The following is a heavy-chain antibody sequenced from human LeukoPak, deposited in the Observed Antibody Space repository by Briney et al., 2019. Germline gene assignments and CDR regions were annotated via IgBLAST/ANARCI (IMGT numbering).Heavy chain of an antibody. CDR2: IYYSGST. CDR3: ARGEPTPPAAFDI. D-gene: IGHD2-15*01. V-gene: IGHV4-59*01. Sequence: PSETLSLTYTVSGGSISSYYWSWIRQPPGKGLEWIGYIYYSGSTNYNPSLKSRVTISVDTSKNQFSLKLSSVTAADTAVYYCARGEPTPPAAFDIWGQGTMVTVSS. CDR1: GGSISSYY. J-gene: IGHJ3*02.